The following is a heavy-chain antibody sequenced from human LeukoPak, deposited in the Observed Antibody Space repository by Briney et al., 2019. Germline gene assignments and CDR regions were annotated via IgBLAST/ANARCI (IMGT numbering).Heavy chain of an antibody. CDR1: GGSISSYY. CDR2: IYTSGST. J-gene: IGHJ4*02. V-gene: IGHV4-4*07. Sequence: SETLSLTCTVSGGSISSYYWSWIRQPAGKGQEWIGRIYTSGSTNYNPSLKSRVTMSVDTSKNQFSLKLSSVTAADTAVYYCARDAYYYDSSGYRRGFDYWGQGTLVTVSS. CDR3: ARDAYYYDSSGYRRGFDY. D-gene: IGHD3-22*01.